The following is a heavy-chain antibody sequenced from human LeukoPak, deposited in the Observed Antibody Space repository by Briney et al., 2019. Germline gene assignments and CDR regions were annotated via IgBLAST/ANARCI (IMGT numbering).Heavy chain of an antibody. J-gene: IGHJ4*02. CDR2: IYSGGTT. Sequence: GGSLRLSCAASGFTVNSNYMSWVRQAPGKGLEWVSLIYSGGTTHYADSVKGRFTISRDNSKNTVYLQMNSLRAEDTAVYYCARVEKEFGPRGGYFDYWGQGTLVTVSS. CDR1: GFTVNSNY. D-gene: IGHD2/OR15-2a*01. V-gene: IGHV3-53*01. CDR3: ARVEKEFGPRGGYFDY.